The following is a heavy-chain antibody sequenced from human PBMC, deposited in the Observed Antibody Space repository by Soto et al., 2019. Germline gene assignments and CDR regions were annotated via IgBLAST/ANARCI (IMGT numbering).Heavy chain of an antibody. D-gene: IGHD3-10*01. CDR2: ISTYTGNT. J-gene: IGHJ6*02. CDR1: GYTFTNYD. CDR3: ARGYYYGSGRPTPCGMDV. Sequence: QVHLVQSGAEVKKPGASVRVSCKASGYTFTNYDINWVRQAPGQGLEWMGWISTYTGNTNYAQKLQGRVTMTTDTXTXTXFMELRSLRSDDTAVYYCARGYYYGSGRPTPCGMDVWGQGTAVTVSS. V-gene: IGHV1-18*01.